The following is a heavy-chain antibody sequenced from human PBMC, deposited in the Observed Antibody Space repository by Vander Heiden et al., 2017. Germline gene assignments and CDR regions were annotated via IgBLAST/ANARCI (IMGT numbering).Heavy chain of an antibody. CDR1: GFTFSSYD. CDR2: IGTAGDT. V-gene: IGHV3-13*01. CDR3: ARGGYSSGWYGFDY. D-gene: IGHD6-19*01. Sequence: EVQLVESGGGLVQPGGSLRLSCAASGFTFSSYDMHWARQATGKGLEWVSAIGTAGDTYYPGSVKGRFTISRENAKNSLYLQMNSLRAGDTAVYYCARGGYSSGWYGFDYWGQGTLVTVSS. J-gene: IGHJ4*02.